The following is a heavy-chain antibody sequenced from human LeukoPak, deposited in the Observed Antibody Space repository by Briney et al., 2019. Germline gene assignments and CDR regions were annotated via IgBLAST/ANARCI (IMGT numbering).Heavy chain of an antibody. CDR1: GYTFTGYY. CDR2: INPNSGGT. D-gene: IGHD6-13*01. J-gene: IGHJ4*02. V-gene: IGHV1-2*02. CDR3: AQMSSSWYGGML. Sequence: ASVKVSCKASGYTFTGYYMHWVRQASGQGLEWMGWINPNSGGTNYAQKFQGRVTMTRDTSISTAYMELSRLRSDDTAVYYCAQMSSSWYGGMLWGQGTLVTVSS.